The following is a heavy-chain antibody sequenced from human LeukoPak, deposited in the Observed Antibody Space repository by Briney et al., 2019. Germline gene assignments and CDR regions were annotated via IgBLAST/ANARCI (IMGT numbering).Heavy chain of an antibody. J-gene: IGHJ4*02. D-gene: IGHD3-22*01. V-gene: IGHV3-74*01. CDR1: GFTFSSYW. Sequence: GGSLRLSCAASGFTFSSYWMHWVRQAPGKGLVWVSRINSDGSSTSYADSVRGRFTIARDEFKNTVHLQMNSLRAEDTAVYYCARGGAVPSSGYTHYFDYWGQGTLVTASS. CDR3: ARGGAVPSSGYTHYFDY. CDR2: INSDGSST.